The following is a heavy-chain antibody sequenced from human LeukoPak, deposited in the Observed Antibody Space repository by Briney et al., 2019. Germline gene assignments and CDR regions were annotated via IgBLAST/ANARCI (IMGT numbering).Heavy chain of an antibody. CDR2: INPNSGGT. D-gene: IGHD5-24*01. V-gene: IGHV1-2*02. Sequence: GASVKVSCKASGYTFTGYYMHWVRQAPGQGLEWMGWINPNSGGTNYAQKFQGRVTMTRDTSISTAYMELSSLRSEDTAVYYCAREMEGYTIDYWGQGTLVTVSS. CDR3: AREMEGYTIDY. J-gene: IGHJ4*02. CDR1: GYTFTGYY.